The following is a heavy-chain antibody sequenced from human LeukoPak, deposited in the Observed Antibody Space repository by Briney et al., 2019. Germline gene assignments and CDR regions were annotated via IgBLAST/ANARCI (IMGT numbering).Heavy chain of an antibody. CDR3: AAGGVYALLDN. CDR1: GYSLPELS. CDR2: FDPENGEA. Sequence: GASVKVSCKVSGYSLPELSMHWVRQAPGKGLEWMGGFDPENGEAVYSQKFQGRVTMTEDTSTDTSYMELNRLKSDATAVYYCAAGGVYALLDNWGQGTLVTVSS. D-gene: IGHD2-8*01. J-gene: IGHJ4*02. V-gene: IGHV1-24*01.